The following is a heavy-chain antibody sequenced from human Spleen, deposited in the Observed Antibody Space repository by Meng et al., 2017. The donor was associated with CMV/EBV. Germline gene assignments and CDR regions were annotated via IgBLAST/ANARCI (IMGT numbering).Heavy chain of an antibody. CDR3: GRGRGRGAFDI. J-gene: IGHJ3*02. V-gene: IGHV3-74*01. CDR1: GFTFSSYW. D-gene: IGHD3-16*01. CDR2: INSDGSST. Sequence: GESLKISCAASGFTFSSYWMHWVRQAPGKGLVWVSRINSDGSSTSYADSVKGRFTISRDNAKNTLYLQMNSLRAEDTAVYYCGRGRGRGAFDIWGQGTMVTVSS.